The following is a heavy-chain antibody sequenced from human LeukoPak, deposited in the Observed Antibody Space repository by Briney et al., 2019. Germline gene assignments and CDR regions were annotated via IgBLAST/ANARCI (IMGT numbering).Heavy chain of an antibody. D-gene: IGHD1-14*01. Sequence: SETLSLTCTVSGGSISSGSYYWRWIRQPAGKGLEWIGRIYTSGSTNYNPSLKSRVTISVDTSKNQFSLKLSSVTAADTAVYYCARTKDVTEYYFDYWGQGTLVTVSS. CDR1: GGSISSGSYY. J-gene: IGHJ4*02. CDR2: IYTSGST. CDR3: ARTKDVTEYYFDY. V-gene: IGHV4-61*02.